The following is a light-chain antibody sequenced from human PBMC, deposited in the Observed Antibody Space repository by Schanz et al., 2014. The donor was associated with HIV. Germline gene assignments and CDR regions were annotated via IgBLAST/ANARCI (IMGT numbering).Light chain of an antibody. J-gene: IGKJ1*01. CDR3: QQYGSSPWT. Sequence: EIVLTQSPATLSLSPGERATLSCRASQSVSSYLAWYQQKPGQAPRLLISGASSRATGIPDRFSGGGSGTDFTLTISGLEPEDFAVYYCQQYGSSPWTFGQGTRVDVK. CDR2: GAS. V-gene: IGKV3-20*01. CDR1: QSVSSY.